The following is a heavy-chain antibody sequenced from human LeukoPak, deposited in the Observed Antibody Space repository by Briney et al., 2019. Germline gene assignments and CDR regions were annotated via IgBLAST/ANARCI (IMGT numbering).Heavy chain of an antibody. D-gene: IGHD2-15*01. Sequence: GRSLRLSCAASGFTFSSYAMHWVRQAPGKGLEWMAVISYDGSNKYYADSVKGRFTISRDNSKNTLYLQMNSLRAEDTAVYYCAKWVGQHDYWGQGTLVTVSS. CDR2: ISYDGSNK. J-gene: IGHJ4*02. CDR1: GFTFSSYA. CDR3: AKWVGQHDY. V-gene: IGHV3-30*18.